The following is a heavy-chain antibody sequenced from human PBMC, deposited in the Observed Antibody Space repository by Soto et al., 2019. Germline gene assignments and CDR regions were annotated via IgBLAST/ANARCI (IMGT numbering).Heavy chain of an antibody. Sequence: PSETLSLTCTVSGGSISSGDYYWSWIRQPPGKGLEWIGYIYYSGSTYYNPSLKGRVTISVDTSKNQFSLKLSSVTAADTAVYYCARDAENYYGSGSPAVGDVWGQGTTVTVS. CDR1: GGSISSGDYY. V-gene: IGHV4-30-4*01. J-gene: IGHJ6*02. CDR3: ARDAENYYGSGSPAVGDV. CDR2: IYYSGST. D-gene: IGHD3-10*01.